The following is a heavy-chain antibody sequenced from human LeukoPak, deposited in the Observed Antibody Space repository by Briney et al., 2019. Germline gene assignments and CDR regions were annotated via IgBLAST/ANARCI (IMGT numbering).Heavy chain of an antibody. D-gene: IGHD6-13*01. CDR1: GFTFSSYA. CDR3: ARDRDSSSWYYFDY. V-gene: IGHV3-30-3*01. J-gene: IGHJ4*02. CDR2: ISYDGSNK. Sequence: GGSLRLSCAASGFTFSSYAMHWVRQAPGKGLEWVAVISYDGSNKYYADSVKGRLTISRDNSKNTLYLQMNSLRAEDTAVYYCARDRDSSSWYYFDYWGQGTLVTVSS.